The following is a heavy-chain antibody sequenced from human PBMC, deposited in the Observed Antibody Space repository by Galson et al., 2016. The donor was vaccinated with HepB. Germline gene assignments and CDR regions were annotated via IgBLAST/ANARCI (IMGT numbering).Heavy chain of an antibody. CDR3: ARDLEVVPAPYYYYYYGVDV. V-gene: IGHV1-2*06. CDR1: GYTFTDYY. CDR2: IDPKSGDT. Sequence: SVKVSCKASGYTFTDYYMHWVQQAPGQGLEWMGRIDPKSGDTNYAQKFQGRVTLTTDTSISTAYMELSRLRSDDTAVFFCARDLEVVPAPYYYYYYGVDVWGQGTTVTVSS. J-gene: IGHJ6*02. D-gene: IGHD2-15*01.